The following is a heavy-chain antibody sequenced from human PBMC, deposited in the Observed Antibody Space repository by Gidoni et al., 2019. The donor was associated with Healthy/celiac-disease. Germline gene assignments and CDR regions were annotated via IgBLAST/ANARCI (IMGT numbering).Heavy chain of an antibody. CDR1: GFSLSTSGVG. Sequence: QITLKESGPTLVKPTQTLTLTCTFSGFSLSTSGVGVGWLRQPPGKALEWLALIYWDDDKRYSPSLKSRLTITKDTSKNQVVLTMTNMDPVDTATYYCAHSGVVPAAIEMWSNWFDPWGQGTLVTVSS. CDR3: AHSGVVPAAIEMWSNWFDP. J-gene: IGHJ5*02. D-gene: IGHD2-2*01. V-gene: IGHV2-5*02. CDR2: IYWDDDK.